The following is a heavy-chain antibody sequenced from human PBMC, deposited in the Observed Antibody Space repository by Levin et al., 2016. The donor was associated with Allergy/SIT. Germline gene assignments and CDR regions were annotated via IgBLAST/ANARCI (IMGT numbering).Heavy chain of an antibody. CDR3: ARTESGYWYFDL. J-gene: IGHJ2*01. V-gene: IGHV3-21*01. Sequence: GESLKISCAASGFTFSSYSMNWVRQAPGKGLEWVSSISSSSSYIYYADSVKGRFTISRDNAKNSLYLQMNSLRAEDTAVYYCARTESGYWYFDLWGRGTLVTVSS. CDR1: GFTFSSYS. CDR2: ISSSSSYI.